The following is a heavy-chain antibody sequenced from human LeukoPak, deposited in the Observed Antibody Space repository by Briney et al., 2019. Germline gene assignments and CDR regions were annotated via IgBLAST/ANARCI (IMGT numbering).Heavy chain of an antibody. CDR1: GGSFSGYY. CDR2: VNHSGST. D-gene: IGHD6-13*01. Sequence: PSETLSLTCAVYGGSFSGYYWSWIRQPPGKGLEWIGEVNHSGSTNYNPSLKSRVTISVDTSKNQFSLKLSSVTAADTPVYYCAPTLKAAASYWGQGTLVTVSS. CDR3: APTLKAAASY. J-gene: IGHJ4*02. V-gene: IGHV4-34*01.